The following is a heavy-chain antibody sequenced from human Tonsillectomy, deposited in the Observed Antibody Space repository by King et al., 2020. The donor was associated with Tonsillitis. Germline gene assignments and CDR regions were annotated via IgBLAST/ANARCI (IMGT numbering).Heavy chain of an antibody. Sequence: VQLVESGAEVKKPGASVKVSCKVSEYTFTDYYMHWVRQAPGQGLEWMGWINPNSGATNYARKFQGRVIMTRDTSTTTAYMELSRLRSDDTAVYYCARDTQYYYDNSGYGWFDHWGHGTLVTVSS. CDR3: ARDTQYYYDNSGYGWFDH. CDR2: INPNSGAT. D-gene: IGHD3-22*01. J-gene: IGHJ5*02. V-gene: IGHV1-2*02. CDR1: EYTFTDYY.